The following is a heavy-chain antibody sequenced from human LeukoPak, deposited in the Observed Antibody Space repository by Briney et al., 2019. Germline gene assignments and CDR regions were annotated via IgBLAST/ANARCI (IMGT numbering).Heavy chain of an antibody. V-gene: IGHV3-66*01. Sequence: GGSLRLSCAASGFTLSSYWMSWVRQAPGKGLEWVSVIYSGGSTYYADSVKGRFTISRDNSKNTLYLQMNRLRAEDTAVYYCARDSSGLRRGMDVWGQGTTVTVSS. CDR1: GFTLSSYW. CDR3: ARDSSGLRRGMDV. J-gene: IGHJ6*02. CDR2: IYSGGST. D-gene: IGHD6-19*01.